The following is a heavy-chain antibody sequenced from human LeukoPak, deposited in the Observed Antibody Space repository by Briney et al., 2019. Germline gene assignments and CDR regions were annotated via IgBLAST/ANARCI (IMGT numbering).Heavy chain of an antibody. J-gene: IGHJ3*02. V-gene: IGHV1-69*06. CDR1: GGTFSSYA. Sequence: ASVKVSCKASGGTFSSYAISWVRQAPGQGLEWMGGIIPIFGTANYAQKFQGRVTITADKSTGTAYMELSSLRSEDTAVYYCARERTDIVVVVAATHAFDIWGQGTMVTVSS. CDR2: IIPIFGTA. CDR3: ARERTDIVVVVAATHAFDI. D-gene: IGHD2-15*01.